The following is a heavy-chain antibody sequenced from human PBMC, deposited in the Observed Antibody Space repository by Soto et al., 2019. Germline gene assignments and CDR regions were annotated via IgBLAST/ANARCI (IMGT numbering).Heavy chain of an antibody. CDR1: GASISTHY. CDR3: ATSGRVYCISTSCYLGIFDN. V-gene: IGHV4-59*08. J-gene: IGHJ4*02. CDR2: ISHSGST. Sequence: QVQLQESGPGLVKPSETLSLACAVSGASISTHYWSWIRQPPGKGLEWIAYISHSGSTNYNPSLRSRVTISVDTSKNQFSLKLSSVTAADTAVYYCATSGRVYCISTSCYLGIFDNWGQGTLVTVSS. D-gene: IGHD2-2*01.